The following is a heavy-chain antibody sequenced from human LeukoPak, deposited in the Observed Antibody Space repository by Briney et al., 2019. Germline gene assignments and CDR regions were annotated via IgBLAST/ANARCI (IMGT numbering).Heavy chain of an antibody. CDR2: ISWNSGSI. D-gene: IGHD3-9*01. V-gene: IGHV3-9*01. J-gene: IGHJ4*02. CDR3: AKDSYYDILTGYYTL. Sequence: PGGSLRLSCAASGFTFDDYAMHWVRQAPGKGLERVSGISWNSGSIGYADSVKGRFTISRDNAKNSLYLQMNSLRAEDTALYYCAKDSYYDILTGYYTLWGQGTLVTVSS. CDR1: GFTFDDYA.